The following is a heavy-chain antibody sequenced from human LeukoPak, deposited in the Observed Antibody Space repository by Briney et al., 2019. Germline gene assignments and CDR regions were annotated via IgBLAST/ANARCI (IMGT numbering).Heavy chain of an antibody. Sequence: SETLSLTCTVSGVSISSADCCWSWVRQPPGKGLEWIGSIYYSGSTYYNPSLKSRVTISVDTSKNQFSLKLSSVTAADTAVYYCVFYSSPRSPGDYWGQGTLVTVSS. CDR2: IYYSGST. J-gene: IGHJ4*02. D-gene: IGHD6-13*01. V-gene: IGHV4-39*07. CDR3: VFYSSPRSPGDY. CDR1: GVSISSADCC.